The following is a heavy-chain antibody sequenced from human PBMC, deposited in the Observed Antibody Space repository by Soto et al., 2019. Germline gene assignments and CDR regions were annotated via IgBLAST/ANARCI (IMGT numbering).Heavy chain of an antibody. Sequence: QVQLEQSGDEVKKPGASVKVSCKASGYIFVNYGIAWVRQAPGQGLEWLGWISPYTGNTHYATKVQGRLTLTTDTSTRTAFMDLGSLTSADTAVYYCAMVDLFVTPTPQDVWGQGTTVTVSS. CDR3: AMVDLFVTPTPQDV. CDR1: GYIFVNYG. D-gene: IGHD3-16*02. CDR2: ISPYTGNT. J-gene: IGHJ6*02. V-gene: IGHV1-18*01.